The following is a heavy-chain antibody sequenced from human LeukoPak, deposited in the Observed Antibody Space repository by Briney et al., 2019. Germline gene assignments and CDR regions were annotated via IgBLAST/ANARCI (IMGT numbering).Heavy chain of an antibody. V-gene: IGHV1-2*02. D-gene: IGHD3-9*01. CDR1: GYTFTGYY. Sequence: ASVKVSCKASGYTFTGYYMHWVRQAPGQGLEWMGWINPNSGGTNYAQKFQGRVTMTRDTSTSTVYMELSSLRSEDTAVYYCARGSVLRYFDWLSDDNWFDPWGQGTLVTVSS. J-gene: IGHJ5*02. CDR2: INPNSGGT. CDR3: ARGSVLRYFDWLSDDNWFDP.